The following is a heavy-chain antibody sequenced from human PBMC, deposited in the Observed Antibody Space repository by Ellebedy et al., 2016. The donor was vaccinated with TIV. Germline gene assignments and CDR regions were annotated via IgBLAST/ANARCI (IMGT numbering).Heavy chain of an antibody. D-gene: IGHD3-10*01. CDR1: GFTFSSYG. J-gene: IGHJ4*02. V-gene: IGHV3-30*03. Sequence: GESLKISXAASGFTFSSYGMHWVRQAPGKGLEWVAVISYDGSNKYYADSVKGRFTISRDNSKNTLYLQMNSLRAEDTAVYYCARGILGMVRGVNVGFDYWGQGTLVTVSS. CDR2: ISYDGSNK. CDR3: ARGILGMVRGVNVGFDY.